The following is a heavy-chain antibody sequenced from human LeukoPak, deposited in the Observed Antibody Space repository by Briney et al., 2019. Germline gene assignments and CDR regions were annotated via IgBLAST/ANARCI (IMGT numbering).Heavy chain of an antibody. CDR1: GGSISSYY. CDR3: TRDGGYYMDV. Sequence: SETLSLTCTVSGGSISSYYWSWIRQLPGKGLEWIGYIYYSGSSNYNPSLKSRVTISVDTSKNQFSLKLSSVTAADTAVYYCTRDGGYYMDVWGKGTTVTVSS. V-gene: IGHV4-59*01. D-gene: IGHD3-3*01. CDR2: IYYSGSS. J-gene: IGHJ6*03.